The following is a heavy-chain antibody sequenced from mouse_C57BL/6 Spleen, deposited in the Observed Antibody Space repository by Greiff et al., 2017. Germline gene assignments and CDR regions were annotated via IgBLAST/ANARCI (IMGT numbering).Heavy chain of an antibody. Sequence: QVHVKQSGPELVKPGASVKISCKASGYAFSSYWMNWVKQRPGKGLEWIGWIGPGDGDTNYTGKFKGKATLTADKSSSTAYMQLSSLTSEDSAVYFWARNARTGYAMDYWGQGTSVTVSS. CDR3: ARNARTGYAMDY. J-gene: IGHJ4*01. CDR2: IGPGDGDT. V-gene: IGHV1-82*01. D-gene: IGHD4-1*01. CDR1: GYAFSSYW.